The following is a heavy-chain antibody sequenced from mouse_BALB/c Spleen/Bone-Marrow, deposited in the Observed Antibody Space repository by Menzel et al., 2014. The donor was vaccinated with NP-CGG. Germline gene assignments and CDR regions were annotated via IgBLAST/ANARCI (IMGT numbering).Heavy chain of an antibody. V-gene: IGHV1-14*01. D-gene: IGHD2-3*01. CDR3: AREGWLLRFEY. CDR2: INPYNDGT. J-gene: IGHJ2*01. CDR1: GYTFTAYV. Sequence: ESGPELIKPGASVKMSCKASGYTFTAYVMHWVKQKPGQGLEWIGYINPYNDGTNYNEKFKGKATLTSDKSSSTAYMELSSLTSEDSAVYYCAREGWLLRFEYWGQGTTLTVSS.